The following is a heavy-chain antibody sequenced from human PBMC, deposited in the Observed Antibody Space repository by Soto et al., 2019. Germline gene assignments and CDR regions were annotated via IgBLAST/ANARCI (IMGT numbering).Heavy chain of an antibody. D-gene: IGHD1-26*01. Sequence: SETLSLTCTVSGGSINGYDWSWIRQPAGKGLEWIGRIYSSGSTNYNPSLRSRVTMSVDTSKNKFSLRLSAVTAADTAIYYCARSSFSVGATGVFDYWGQGTLVTVSS. J-gene: IGHJ4*02. CDR2: IYSSGST. CDR3: ARSSFSVGATGVFDY. V-gene: IGHV4-4*07. CDR1: GGSINGYD.